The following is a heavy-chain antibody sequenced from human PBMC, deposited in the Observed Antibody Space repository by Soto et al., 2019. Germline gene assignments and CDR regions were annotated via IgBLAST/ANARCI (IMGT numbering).Heavy chain of an antibody. CDR3: AKGSTRWLESLLHY. V-gene: IGHV3-30*18. CDR2: ISNDGTNK. Sequence: PGGSLRLSCAASGFTFNIFGMHWVRQAPGKGLEWVALISNDGTNKYYADSVRGRFTISRDSSKNTVFLQMDSLRADDTAVYYCAKGSTRWLESLLHYWGHGTLVTVSS. CDR1: GFTFNIFG. J-gene: IGHJ4*01. D-gene: IGHD5-12*01.